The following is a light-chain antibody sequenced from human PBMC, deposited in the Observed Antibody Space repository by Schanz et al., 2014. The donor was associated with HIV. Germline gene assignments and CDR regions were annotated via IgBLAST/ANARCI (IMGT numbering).Light chain of an antibody. CDR2: DVI. V-gene: IGLV2-14*03. CDR1: SSDIGGYKS. J-gene: IGLJ1*01. Sequence: QSALTQPASVSGSPGQSISISCTGSSSDIGGYKSVSWYQQHPDKVPKLVIYDVIKRPSGVSNRFSGYKSGNTASLTISGLQAGDEADYYCCSYTTTSTEVFGAGAKLTV. CDR3: CSYTTTSTEV.